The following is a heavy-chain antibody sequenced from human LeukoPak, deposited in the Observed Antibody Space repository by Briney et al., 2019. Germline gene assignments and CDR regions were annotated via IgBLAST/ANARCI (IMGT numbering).Heavy chain of an antibody. CDR1: GGTFSSYA. V-gene: IGHV1-69*06. Sequence: SVKVSCKASGGTFSSYAISWVRQAPGQGLEWMGGIIPIFGTANYARKFQGRVTITADKSTSTAYMELSSLRSEDTAVYYCARGGTAMVTEYDAFDIWGQGTMVTVSS. J-gene: IGHJ3*02. CDR3: ARGGTAMVTEYDAFDI. CDR2: IIPIFGTA. D-gene: IGHD5-18*01.